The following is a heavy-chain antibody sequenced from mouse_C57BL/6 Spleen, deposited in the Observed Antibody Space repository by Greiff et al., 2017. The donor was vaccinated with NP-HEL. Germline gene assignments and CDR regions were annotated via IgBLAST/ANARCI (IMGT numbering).Heavy chain of an antibody. D-gene: IGHD1-1*01. CDR2: ISSGSSTI. CDR1: GFTFSDYG. J-gene: IGHJ3*01. Sequence: EVKLQESGGGLVKPGGSLKLSCAASGFTFSDYGMHWVRQAPEKGLEWVAYISSGSSTIYYADTVKGRFTISRDNAKNTLFLQMTSLRSEDTAMYYGSSSGFAYWGQGTLVTVSA. V-gene: IGHV5-17*01. CDR3: SSSGFAY.